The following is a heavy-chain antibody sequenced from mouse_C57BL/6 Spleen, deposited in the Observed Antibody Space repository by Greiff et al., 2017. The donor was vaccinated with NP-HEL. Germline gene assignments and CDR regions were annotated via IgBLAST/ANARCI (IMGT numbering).Heavy chain of an antibody. D-gene: IGHD2-10*02. J-gene: IGHJ4*01. CDR3: ARSYGKGAMDY. V-gene: IGHV1-82*01. CDR2: IYPGDGDT. Sequence: LQESGPELVKPGASVKISCKASGYAFSSSWMNWVKQRPGKGLEWIGRIYPGDGDTNYNGKFKGKATLTADKSSSTAYMQLSSLTSEDSAVYFCARSYGKGAMDYWGQGTSVTVSS. CDR1: GYAFSSSW.